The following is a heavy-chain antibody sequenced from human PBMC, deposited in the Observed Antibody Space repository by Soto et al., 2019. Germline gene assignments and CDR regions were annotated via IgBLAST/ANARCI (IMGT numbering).Heavy chain of an antibody. V-gene: IGHV2-5*02. CDR1: GFSLSSTRMA. CDR3: AHIVVAGLGYYFDY. Sequence: QITLKESGPTLVKPTQTLTLTCTFSGFSLSSTRMAVGWIRQPPGKALEWLALIYWDGDKRYSPFLKSRLTITKDTSKNQVVLTMSHMDPVDTARYYCAHIVVAGLGYYFDYWGQGTLVTVSS. CDR2: IYWDGDK. J-gene: IGHJ4*02. D-gene: IGHD6-19*01.